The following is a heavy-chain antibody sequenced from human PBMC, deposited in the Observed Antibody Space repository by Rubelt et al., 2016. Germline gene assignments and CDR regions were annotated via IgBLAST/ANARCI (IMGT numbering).Heavy chain of an antibody. J-gene: IGHJ3*02. Sequence: GKGLEWVTVISYDGSNKYYADSVKGRFTTSRDNSKNTLYLQMNGLRAEDTAVYYCARVRYSGSYHDSFDIWGQGTMVTVSS. D-gene: IGHD1-26*01. CDR3: ARVRYSGSYHDSFDI. CDR2: ISYDGSNK. V-gene: IGHV3-33*05.